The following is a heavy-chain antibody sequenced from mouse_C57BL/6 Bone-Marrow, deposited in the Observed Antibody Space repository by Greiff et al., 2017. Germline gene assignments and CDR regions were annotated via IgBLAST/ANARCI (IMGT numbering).Heavy chain of an antibody. Sequence: EVQVVESGGGLVKPGGSLKLSCAASGFTFSSYAMSWVRQTPEKRLEWVATISDGGSYTYYPDNVKGRFTISRDNAKNNLYLQMSHLKSEDTAMYDCARKTTDPYWYFDVWGTGTTVTVSS. CDR3: ARKTTDPYWYFDV. V-gene: IGHV5-4*01. CDR1: GFTFSSYA. J-gene: IGHJ1*03. CDR2: ISDGGSYT. D-gene: IGHD1-1*01.